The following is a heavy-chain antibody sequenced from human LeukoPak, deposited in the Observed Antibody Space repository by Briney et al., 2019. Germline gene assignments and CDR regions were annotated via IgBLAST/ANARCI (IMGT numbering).Heavy chain of an antibody. J-gene: IGHJ5*02. CDR1: GGTFSSYA. V-gene: IGHV1-69*05. CDR3: AREGEFAGRSAARHYWFDP. Sequence: SVKLSCEASGGTFSSYAISWVRQAPGQGLEWMGWIIPIFSTANYAQKFPGRVTITTDESTSTAYMELSSLRSEDTAVYYCAREGEFAGRSAARHYWFDPWGQGTLVTVSS. CDR2: IIPIFSTA. D-gene: IGHD6-6*01.